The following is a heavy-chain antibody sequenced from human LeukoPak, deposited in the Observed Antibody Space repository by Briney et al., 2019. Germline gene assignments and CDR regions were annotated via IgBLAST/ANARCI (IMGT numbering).Heavy chain of an antibody. CDR1: GYTFTSYA. CDR2: IIAGNGNT. J-gene: IGHJ4*02. D-gene: IGHD1-26*01. V-gene: IGHV1-3*01. Sequence: ASVKVSCRASGYTFTSYAIHWVPDAPGQRREGVGWIIAGNGNTKYSQNFRGRGTFISNTFATTPFMELRSLISEDAAVYYCARDSGSGSNDYWGQGTLVTVPS. CDR3: ARDSGSGSNDY.